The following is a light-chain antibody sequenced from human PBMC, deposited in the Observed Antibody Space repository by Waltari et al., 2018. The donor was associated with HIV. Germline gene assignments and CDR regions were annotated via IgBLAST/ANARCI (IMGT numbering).Light chain of an antibody. J-gene: IGLJ1*01. CDR2: LNNDGSH. Sequence: QLVLTQSPSASASLGASVKLTCTLSSGHSSYAIAWHQQQPEKGPRYLMKLNNDGSHTKGDGIPNRFSGSSSGAERYLTISSLQSEDEADYYCQTWGSGSQVFGSGTKVTVL. CDR1: SGHSSYA. CDR3: QTWGSGSQV. V-gene: IGLV4-69*01.